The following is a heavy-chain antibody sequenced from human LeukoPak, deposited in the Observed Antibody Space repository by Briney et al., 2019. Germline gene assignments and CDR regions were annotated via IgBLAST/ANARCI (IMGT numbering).Heavy chain of an antibody. J-gene: IGHJ4*02. V-gene: IGHV1-2*06. CDR1: GYTFTGYY. D-gene: IGHD6-19*01. Sequence: ASVKVSCKASGYTFTGYYIHWVRQAPGQGLEWLGRINPNSAGTNYAQNFQGRVTMTRDTSISTAYMELSRLRFDDTAVYHCARVGDLSSGWYSFDYWGQGTLVTVPS. CDR2: INPNSAGT. CDR3: ARVGDLSSGWYSFDY.